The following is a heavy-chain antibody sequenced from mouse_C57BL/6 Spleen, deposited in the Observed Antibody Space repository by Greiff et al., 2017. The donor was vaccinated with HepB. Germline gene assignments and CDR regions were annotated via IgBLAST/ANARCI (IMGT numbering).Heavy chain of an antibody. V-gene: IGHV3-6*01. CDR2: ISYDGSN. D-gene: IGHD2-4*01. J-gene: IGHJ2*01. Sequence: EVQRVESGPGLVKPSQSLSLTCSVTGYSITSGYYWNWIRHFPGNKLEWMGYISYDGSNNYNPSLKNRISITRDTSKNQFFLKLNSVTTEDTATYYCAYDYDVGYWGQGTTLTVSS. CDR1: GYSITSGYY. CDR3: AYDYDVGY.